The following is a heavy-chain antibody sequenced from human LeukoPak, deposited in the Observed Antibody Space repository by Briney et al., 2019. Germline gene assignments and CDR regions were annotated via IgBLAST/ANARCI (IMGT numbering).Heavy chain of an antibody. V-gene: IGHV4-34*01. CDR3: ARALITVYYYYGMDV. CDR2: INHSGST. Sequence: SETLSLTCAVYGGSFSGYYWSWIRQPPGKGLEWIGEINHSGSTNYNPSLKSRVTISVDTSKNQFSLKLSSVTAADTAVYYCARALITVYYYYGMDVWGQGTTVTVSS. D-gene: IGHD3-22*01. J-gene: IGHJ6*02. CDR1: GGSFSGYY.